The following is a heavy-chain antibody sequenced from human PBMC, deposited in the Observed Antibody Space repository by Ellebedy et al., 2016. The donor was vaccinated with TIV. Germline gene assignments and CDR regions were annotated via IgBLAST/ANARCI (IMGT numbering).Heavy chain of an antibody. J-gene: IGHJ5*01. V-gene: IGHV3-21*01. CDR2: ISSSGTYI. CDR1: GFTFSGFT. CDR3: ARRGSYGDYAVHVNSWFDS. D-gene: IGHD4-17*01. Sequence: GESLKISCAASGFTFSGFTMNWVRQAPGKGLEWVSSISSSGTYIHNADSVKGRFIISRDNAKNSLYLQMKSLRAEDTAVYYCARRGSYGDYAVHVNSWFDSWGQGTPVTVAP.